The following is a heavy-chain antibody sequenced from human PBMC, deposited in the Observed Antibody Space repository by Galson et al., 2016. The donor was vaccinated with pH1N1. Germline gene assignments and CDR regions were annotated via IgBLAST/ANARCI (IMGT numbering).Heavy chain of an antibody. CDR2: ISPIFDMA. CDR1: GGTFSSYG. J-gene: IGHJ6*02. CDR3: ATKFKDLVFVPAAERQTHYNYGMDV. D-gene: IGHD2-2*01. V-gene: IGHV1-69*10. Sequence: SVKVSCKASGGTFSSYGVSWVRQAPGQGLKWMGGISPIFDMANYAPRFQGRVTITADKSTNTAYMKLSSLRSDDTAVYFCATKFKDLVFVPAAERQTHYNYGMDVWGHGTTVIVSS.